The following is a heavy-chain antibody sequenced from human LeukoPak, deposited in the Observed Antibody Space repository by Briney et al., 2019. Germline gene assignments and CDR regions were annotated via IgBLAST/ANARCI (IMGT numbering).Heavy chain of an antibody. V-gene: IGHV3-21*01. CDR1: GFTFSSYR. J-gene: IGHJ4*02. Sequence: GGSLRLSCAACGFTFSSYRMNWLRQAPGKGVEWVSSMSVGSGLIYYAESVKGRFTVSRDNAKKSLYLQMNSLRAEDTAVYYCAREFEGTASGAGYWGQGTLVTVSS. D-gene: IGHD1-26*01. CDR3: AREFEGTASGAGY. CDR2: MSVGSGLI.